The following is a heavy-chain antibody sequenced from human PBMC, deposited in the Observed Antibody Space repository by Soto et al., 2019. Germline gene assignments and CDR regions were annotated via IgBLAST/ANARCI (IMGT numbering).Heavy chain of an antibody. CDR1: GFGFKPYT. Sequence: EVQVVESGGGLVKPGGARRLSCLPPGFGFKPYTIPWVRQAPGKGLEWVAAISISGSYIHYADSVKGRFTISRDNAKKSVYLQMNSLRADDTAVYYCQGPIAIAGSGYWGQGTLVSVSS. J-gene: IGHJ4*02. CDR3: QGPIAIAGSGY. CDR2: ISISGSYI. V-gene: IGHV3-21*01. D-gene: IGHD6-19*01.